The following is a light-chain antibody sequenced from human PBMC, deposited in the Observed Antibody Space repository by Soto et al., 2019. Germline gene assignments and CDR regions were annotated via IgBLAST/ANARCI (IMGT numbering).Light chain of an antibody. Sequence: DIQMTQSPSTLSASVGDRVTITCRASQSISSWLAWYQQKPGKAPKLLIYKASSLESGVPSRFSGSGSGTEFTLTISRLKPDDFATYYCKQFNNYPWKFGQGTRVEIK. V-gene: IGKV1-5*03. J-gene: IGKJ1*01. CDR1: QSISSW. CDR3: KQFNNYPWK. CDR2: KAS.